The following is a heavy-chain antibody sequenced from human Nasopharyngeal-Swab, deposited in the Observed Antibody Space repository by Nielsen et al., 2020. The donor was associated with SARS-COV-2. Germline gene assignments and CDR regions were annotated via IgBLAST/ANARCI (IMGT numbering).Heavy chain of an antibody. V-gene: IGHV3-23*01. CDR3: AKLQLQVQGRLDY. D-gene: IGHD3-10*01. CDR2: ISGSGGST. Sequence: WIRQPPGKGLEWVSGISGSGGSTYYADSVKGRFTVSRDNSKDTLYLQMDSLRVEDTAVYYCAKLQLQVQGRLDYWGQGTLVTVSS. J-gene: IGHJ4*02.